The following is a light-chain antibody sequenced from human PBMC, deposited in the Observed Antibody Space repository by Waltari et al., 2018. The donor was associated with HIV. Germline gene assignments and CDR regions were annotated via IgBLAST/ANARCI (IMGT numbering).Light chain of an antibody. CDR2: RAS. CDR1: RTVFYSLNNEDC. CDR3: QQYFSLPAT. Sequence: DIVMTQSPDSLAVSLGERATTNCRSSRTVFYSLNNEDCLAWFQQKRGQPPKVLIYRASTRAFGVSDRFSGSGSGTNFSLTISSLQAADLAVYYCQQYFSLPATFGGGTKVEIK. V-gene: IGKV4-1*01. J-gene: IGKJ4*01.